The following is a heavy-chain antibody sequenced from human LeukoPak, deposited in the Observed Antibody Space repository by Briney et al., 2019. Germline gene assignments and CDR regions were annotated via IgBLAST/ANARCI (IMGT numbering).Heavy chain of an antibody. Sequence: ASVKVSCKASGYTFSSDGISWVRQAPGQGLEWMGWISSYNGNTKYAEKLQGRVTMTTDTSTSTAYMELKSLRSDDTAVYYCARVQLERSGEPFDYWGQGTLVTVSS. V-gene: IGHV1-18*01. CDR1: GYTFSSDG. CDR2: ISSYNGNT. J-gene: IGHJ4*02. CDR3: ARVQLERSGEPFDY. D-gene: IGHD1-1*01.